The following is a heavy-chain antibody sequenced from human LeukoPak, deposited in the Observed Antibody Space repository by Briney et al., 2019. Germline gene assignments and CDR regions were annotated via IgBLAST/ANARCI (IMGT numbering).Heavy chain of an antibody. Sequence: SETLSLTCTVSGGSINSYNWSWIRQPPGQGLEWIGYIYYSGSTSYNPSLKSRVTISVDTSKNQFSLKLSSVTAADTAVYYCSRTTLSYYYYYMDVWGKGTTVTVSS. J-gene: IGHJ6*03. CDR2: IYYSGST. CDR3: SRTTLSYYYYYMDV. CDR1: GGSINSYN. D-gene: IGHD1-1*01. V-gene: IGHV4-59*01.